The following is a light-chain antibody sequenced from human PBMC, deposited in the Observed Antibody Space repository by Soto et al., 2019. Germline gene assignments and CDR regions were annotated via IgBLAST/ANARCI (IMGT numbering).Light chain of an antibody. CDR2: DYD. CDR3: NSYSSSTSLPYV. Sequence: NFMLIQPHSVSESPGKTVTISCTRDSGIFAGNSVQWYQQRPGSAPITVIYDYDKRPSGVPDRFSGSKSGNTASLTISALQAEDEADYFCNSYSSSTSLPYVFGTGTKVTVL. V-gene: IGLV6-57*04. CDR1: SGIFAGNS. J-gene: IGLJ1*01.